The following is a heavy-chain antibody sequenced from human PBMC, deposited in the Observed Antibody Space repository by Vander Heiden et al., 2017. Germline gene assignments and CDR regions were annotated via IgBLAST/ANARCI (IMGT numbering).Heavy chain of an antibody. CDR2: IKEDGSVK. D-gene: IGHD5-18*01. CDR1: GFAFSNSW. J-gene: IGHJ4*02. CDR3: ARADYNYGEGGY. V-gene: IGHV3-7*01. Sequence: EVQLVESGGGLVQPGGAVRLSCASAGFAFSNSWMTWFRQAPGKGLEWQANIKEDGSVKRYGDSVKGPWNISRYNVNNSLYLQTNSMRGEDADVYYCARADYNYGEGGYWGQGTLVTVSS.